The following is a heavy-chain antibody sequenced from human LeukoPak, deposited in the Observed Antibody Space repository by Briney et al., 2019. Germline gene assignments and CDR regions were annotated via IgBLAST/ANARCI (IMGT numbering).Heavy chain of an antibody. CDR2: IIPILGIA. CDR3: AREGYCRSTSCYATHGAFDI. D-gene: IGHD2-2*01. J-gene: IGHJ3*02. Sequence: ASVKVSCKASGGTFSSYAISWVRQAPGQGLEWMGRIIPILGIANYAQKFQGRVTMTTDTSTNTAYMELTSLRSDDTAVYYCAREGYCRSTSCYATHGAFDIWGQGTMVTVSS. CDR1: GGTFSSYA. V-gene: IGHV1-69*04.